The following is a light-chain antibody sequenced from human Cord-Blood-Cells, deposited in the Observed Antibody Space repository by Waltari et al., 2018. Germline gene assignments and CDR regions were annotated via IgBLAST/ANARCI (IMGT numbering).Light chain of an antibody. V-gene: IGLV2-11*01. Sequence: QSALTQPRSVSGSPGQSVTISCTGTSSDVGGYNYVSWYHQHPGTAPKLMIYDSSKRPSGVPDRFSVSKSGNTASLTSSGLQAEDEADYYCCSYAGSYTYVFGTGTKVTVL. CDR2: DSS. CDR3: CSYAGSYTYV. CDR1: SSDVGGYNY. J-gene: IGLJ1*01.